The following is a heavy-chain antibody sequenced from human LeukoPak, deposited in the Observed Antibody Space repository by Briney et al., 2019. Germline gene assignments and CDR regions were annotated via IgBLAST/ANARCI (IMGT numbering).Heavy chain of an antibody. CDR1: GGSFSGYY. CDR3: ARAFLYYYGSGSGWFDP. Sequence: PSETLSLTCAVYGGSFSGYYWSWIRQPPGKGLEWIGEINHSGSTNYNPSLKSRVTISVDTSKNQFSLKLSSVTAADTAVYYCARAFLYYYGSGSGWFDPWGQGTLVTVSS. V-gene: IGHV4-34*01. CDR2: INHSGST. D-gene: IGHD3-10*01. J-gene: IGHJ5*02.